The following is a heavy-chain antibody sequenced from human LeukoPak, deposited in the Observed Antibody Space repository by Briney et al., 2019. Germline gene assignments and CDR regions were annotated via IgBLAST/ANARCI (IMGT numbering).Heavy chain of an antibody. D-gene: IGHD5-12*01. CDR3: ARRGYSGYADPFDY. CDR2: INWNGGST. V-gene: IGHV3-20*04. Sequence: GGSLRLSCAASGFTFSSYAMSWVRQAPGKGLEWVSGINWNGGSTGYADSVKGRFTISRDNAKNSLYLQMNSLRAEDTALYYCARRGYSGYADPFDYWGQGALGTASS. CDR1: GFTFSSYA. J-gene: IGHJ4*02.